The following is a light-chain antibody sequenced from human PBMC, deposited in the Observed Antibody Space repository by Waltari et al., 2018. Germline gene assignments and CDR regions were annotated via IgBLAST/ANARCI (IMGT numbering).Light chain of an antibody. CDR2: KDS. Sequence: YELTQTPSMSVSPGQTASITCSGDILAKQYGHWYQQKSGQAPVLIVYKDSERPSGIPGRCSGSSSGTTVTLTISDVQSEDEADYYCQSTVSSGTYTGLFGGGTKLNVL. J-gene: IGLJ2*01. V-gene: IGLV3-25*03. CDR3: QSTVSSGTYTGL. CDR1: ILAKQY.